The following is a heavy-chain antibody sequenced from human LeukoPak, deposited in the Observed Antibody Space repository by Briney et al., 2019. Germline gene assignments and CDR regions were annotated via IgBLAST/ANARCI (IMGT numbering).Heavy chain of an antibody. CDR3: ARVLRSGMATLVSLGY. Sequence: ASVKVSCKASGYTFTDYGMHWVRQAPGQRLEWMAWINAGNGNTKYSQKFQGRVTITRDTSASTAYMELSSLRSEDTAVYYCARVLRSGMATLVSLGYWGQGTLVTVSS. V-gene: IGHV1-3*01. CDR2: INAGNGNT. CDR1: GYTFTDYG. J-gene: IGHJ4*02. D-gene: IGHD5-24*01.